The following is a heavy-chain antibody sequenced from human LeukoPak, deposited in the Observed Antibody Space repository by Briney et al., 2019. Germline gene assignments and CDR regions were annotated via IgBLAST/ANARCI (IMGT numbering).Heavy chain of an antibody. Sequence: PGGSLTLSCAPSGFTFSSYWMNWVRQPPGKGLEWVANIKRDGNEKNYVDSVKGRFSISRDNAKNSLYLQMDSLRAEDTAVYYCAKEGAYPIITYDSWGQGALVTVSS. V-gene: IGHV3-7*01. CDR3: AKEGAYPIITYDS. D-gene: IGHD3-10*01. J-gene: IGHJ5*01. CDR1: GFTFSSYW. CDR2: IKRDGNEK.